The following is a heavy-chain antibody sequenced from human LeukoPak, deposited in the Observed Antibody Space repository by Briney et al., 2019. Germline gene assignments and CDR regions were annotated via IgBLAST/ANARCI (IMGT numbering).Heavy chain of an antibody. V-gene: IGHV3-23*01. D-gene: IGHD6-13*01. CDR3: AKGRRVGIAAPIDA. CDR1: GFTFRHFA. J-gene: IGHJ5*02. Sequence: GGSLRLSCAASGFTFRHFAMSWVRQAPGKGLEWVSVISGSGTNTYYAESVKGRFTISRDNSNNALYSQMHGLRDEDTALYYCAKGRRVGIAAPIDAWGQGTQVTVSS. CDR2: ISGSGTNT.